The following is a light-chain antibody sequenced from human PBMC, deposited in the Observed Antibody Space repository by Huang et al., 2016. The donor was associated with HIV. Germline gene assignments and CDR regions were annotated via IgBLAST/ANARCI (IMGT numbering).Light chain of an antibody. Sequence: DIQMTQSPSTLSASVGDRVTITCRASQSISSWLAWYQQKPGKAPKILIYKASSLESGVPSRFSGSGSGTEFTLTISRLQPDDFATYYCQQYNSYSPYTFGQGTKLEIK. CDR3: QQYNSYSPYT. CDR2: KAS. V-gene: IGKV1-5*03. CDR1: QSISSW. J-gene: IGKJ2*01.